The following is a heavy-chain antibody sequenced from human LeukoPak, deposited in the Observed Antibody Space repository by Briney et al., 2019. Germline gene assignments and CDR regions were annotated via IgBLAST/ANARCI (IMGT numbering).Heavy chain of an antibody. Sequence: GGSLRLSCAASGFTFSSYAMSWVRQAPGKGLEWVSVISGSGGNTYYADSVKGRFTISRDNSKNTLSLQMNSLRAEDTAVYYCAKSPFLSDPYYFDYWGQGTLVTVSS. D-gene: IGHD2-21*02. V-gene: IGHV3-23*01. CDR2: ISGSGGNT. CDR1: GFTFSSYA. J-gene: IGHJ4*02. CDR3: AKSPFLSDPYYFDY.